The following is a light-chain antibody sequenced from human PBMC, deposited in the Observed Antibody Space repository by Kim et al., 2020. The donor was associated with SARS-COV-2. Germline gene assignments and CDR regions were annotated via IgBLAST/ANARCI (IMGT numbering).Light chain of an antibody. CDR3: QQYHQWPLT. CDR1: DGVNGN. CDR2: DES. Sequence: SPGDTATRSCRAGDGVNGNFVDWYQQKPDQAPRLLIYDESTRATGIPARFSGSGSGTEFTLTISSLQSEDIAVYYCQQYHQWPLTFGGGTKVDIK. J-gene: IGKJ4*01. V-gene: IGKV3-15*01.